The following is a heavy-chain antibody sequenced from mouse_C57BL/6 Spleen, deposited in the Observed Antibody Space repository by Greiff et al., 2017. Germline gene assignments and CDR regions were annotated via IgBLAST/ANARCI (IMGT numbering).Heavy chain of an antibody. J-gene: IGHJ1*03. CDR3: ARVYDGYYVYFDV. V-gene: IGHV5-17*01. Sequence: EVNVVESGGGLVKPGGSLKPSCAASGFTFSDYGMHWVRQAPEKGLEWVAYISSGGSTIYYADTVKGRFTISRDNAKNTLFLQMTSLRSEDTAMYYCARVYDGYYVYFDVWGTGTTVTVSS. CDR2: ISSGGSTI. D-gene: IGHD2-3*01. CDR1: GFTFSDYG.